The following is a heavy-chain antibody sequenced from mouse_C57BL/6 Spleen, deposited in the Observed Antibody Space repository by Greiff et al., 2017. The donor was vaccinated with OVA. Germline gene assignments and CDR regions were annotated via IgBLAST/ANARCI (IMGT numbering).Heavy chain of an antibody. CDR3: IIWDYGSIAMDY. CDR1: GYTFTSYW. CDR2: IDPSDSYT. J-gene: IGHJ4*01. V-gene: IGHV1-69*01. D-gene: IGHD1-1*01. Sequence: QVQLQQPGAELVMPGASVKLSCKASGYTFTSYWMHWVKQRPGQGLEWIGEIDPSDSYTNYNQKFKGKSTLTVDKSSSTAYMHLSSLTSEDSAGEYCIIWDYGSIAMDYWGQGTSGTVSS.